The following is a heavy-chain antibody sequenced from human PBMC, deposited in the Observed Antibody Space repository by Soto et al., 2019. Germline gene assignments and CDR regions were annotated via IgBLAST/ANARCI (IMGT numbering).Heavy chain of an antibody. V-gene: IGHV3-30-3*01. CDR3: ARDPTIFGVGTFDY. D-gene: IGHD3-3*01. CDR1: GFTFSSYA. CDR2: ISYDGSNK. J-gene: IGHJ4*02. Sequence: QVQLVESGGGVVQPGRSLRLSCAASGFTFSSYAMHWVRQARGKGLEWVAVISYDGSNKYYADSVKGRFTISRDNSKNTLYLQMNSLRAEDTAVYYCARDPTIFGVGTFDYWGQGTLVTVSS.